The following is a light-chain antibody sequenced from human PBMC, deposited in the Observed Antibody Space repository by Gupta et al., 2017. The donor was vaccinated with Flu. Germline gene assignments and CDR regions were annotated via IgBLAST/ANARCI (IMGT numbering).Light chain of an antibody. CDR3: QQRSNWPPWT. V-gene: IGKV3-11*01. CDR1: QSVSRY. J-gene: IGKJ1*01. CDR2: DAS. Sequence: EIVLTQSPATLSLSPGERATLSCRASQSVSRYLAWYQQNTGQAPRLLIYDASSRATGIPARFSGSGSETDFTLTISSLEPEDFAVYYCQQRSNWPPWTFGQGTKVEIK.